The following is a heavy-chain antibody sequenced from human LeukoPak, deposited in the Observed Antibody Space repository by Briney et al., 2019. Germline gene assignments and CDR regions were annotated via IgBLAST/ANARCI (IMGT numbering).Heavy chain of an antibody. CDR2: INPNSGGT. J-gene: IGHJ4*02. V-gene: IGHV1-2*02. CDR1: GYTFTGYY. Sequence: ASVKVSCKASGYTFTGYYMHWVRQAPGQGLEWMGWINPNSGGTNYAQKFQGRVTMTRDTSISTAYMELSSLRSEDTAVYYCARSAALGYYYDSSGYPNFDYWGQGTLVTVSS. D-gene: IGHD3-22*01. CDR3: ARSAALGYYYDSSGYPNFDY.